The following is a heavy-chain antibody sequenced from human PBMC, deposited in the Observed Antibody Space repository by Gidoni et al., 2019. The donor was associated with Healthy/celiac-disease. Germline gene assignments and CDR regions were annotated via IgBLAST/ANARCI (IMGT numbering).Heavy chain of an antibody. V-gene: IGHV1-8*01. Sequence: QVQLVQSGAEVKKPGASVKFSCKASGYRFTSHAINWVRQATEHGLEWMGWMNPNSGNIDYAERFQGRVTMTRNTSISTVYMELSSLRSEDTAGYYCARGNYYDSSGYFSPGAFDIWGQGTMVTVSA. CDR1: GYRFTSHA. D-gene: IGHD3-22*01. J-gene: IGHJ3*02. CDR3: ARGNYYDSSGYFSPGAFDI. CDR2: MNPNSGNI.